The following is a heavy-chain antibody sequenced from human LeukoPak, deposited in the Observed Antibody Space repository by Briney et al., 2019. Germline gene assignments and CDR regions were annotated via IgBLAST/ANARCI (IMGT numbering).Heavy chain of an antibody. CDR2: IYYSGST. V-gene: IGHV4-59*11. CDR3: ARNPDYDILTGYQDY. Sequence: SETLSLTCTVSGGSISSHYWSWIRQPPGKGLEWIGYIYYSGSTNYNPSLKSRVTISVDTSKNQFSLKLSSVTAADTAVYYCARNPDYDILTGYQDYWGQGTLVTVSS. J-gene: IGHJ4*02. D-gene: IGHD3-9*01. CDR1: GGSISSHY.